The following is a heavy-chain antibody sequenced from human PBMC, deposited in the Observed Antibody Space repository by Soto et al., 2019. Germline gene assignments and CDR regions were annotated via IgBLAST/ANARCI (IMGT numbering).Heavy chain of an antibody. J-gene: IGHJ6*02. D-gene: IGHD6-19*01. Sequence: SPTLSLTCAISGDSVSSNSAAWNWIRQSPSRGLEWLGRTYYRSKWYNDYAVSVKSRITINPDTSKNQFSLQLNSVTPEDTAVYYCAASIQEQWLAYYYYGMDVWGQGTTVTVSS. CDR2: TYYRSKWYN. CDR3: AASIQEQWLAYYYYGMDV. V-gene: IGHV6-1*01. CDR1: GDSVSSNSAA.